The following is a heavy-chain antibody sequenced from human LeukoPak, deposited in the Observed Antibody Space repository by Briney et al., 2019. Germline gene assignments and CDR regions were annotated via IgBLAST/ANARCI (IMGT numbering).Heavy chain of an antibody. V-gene: IGHV4-34*01. J-gene: IGHJ6*03. Sequence: PSETLSLTCTVSGGSISSYYWSWIRQPPGKGLEWIGEINHSGSTNYNPSLKSRVTISVDTSKNQFSLKLSSVTAADTAVYYCASLYSSSWPRNYYYYYYMDVWGKGTTVTVSS. D-gene: IGHD6-13*01. CDR3: ASLYSSSWPRNYYYYYYMDV. CDR1: GGSISSYY. CDR2: INHSGST.